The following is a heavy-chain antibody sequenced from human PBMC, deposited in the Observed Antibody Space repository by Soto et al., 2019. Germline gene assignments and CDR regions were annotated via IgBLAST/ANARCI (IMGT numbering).Heavy chain of an antibody. CDR3: AREKGYDFWSGPPFDP. CDR1: GGSISSGDYY. J-gene: IGHJ5*02. CDR2: IYCSGST. Sequence: PSETLSLTCTVSGGSISSGDYYWSWIRQPPGKGLEWIGYIYCSGSTYYNPSLESRVTISVDTSKNQFSLKLSSVTAADTAVYYCAREKGYDFWSGPPFDPWGQGTLVTVS. D-gene: IGHD3-3*01. V-gene: IGHV4-30-4*01.